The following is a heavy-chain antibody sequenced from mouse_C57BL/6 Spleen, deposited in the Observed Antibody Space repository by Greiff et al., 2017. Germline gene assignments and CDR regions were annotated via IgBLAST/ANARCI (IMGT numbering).Heavy chain of an antibody. D-gene: IGHD2-3*01. Sequence: EVNLVESGGGLVKPGGSLKLSCAASGFTFSDYGMHWVRQAPEKGLEWVAYISSGSSTIYYADTVKGRFTISRDNAKNTLFLQMTSLRSEDTAMYYCARRDGYYNYYAMDYWGQGTSVTVSS. J-gene: IGHJ4*01. CDR2: ISSGSSTI. CDR1: GFTFSDYG. CDR3: ARRDGYYNYYAMDY. V-gene: IGHV5-17*01.